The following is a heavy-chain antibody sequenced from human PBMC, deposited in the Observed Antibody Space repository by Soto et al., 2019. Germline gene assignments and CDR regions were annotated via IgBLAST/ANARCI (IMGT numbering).Heavy chain of an antibody. Sequence: GSLRLSCAASGFTVSSNYMSWVRQAPGKGLEWVSVIYSGGSTYYADSVKGRFTISRDNSKNALYLQMNSLRAEDTAVYYCARTDPYSSGYQIDYWGQGTLVTVSS. CDR2: IYSGGST. D-gene: IGHD3-22*01. CDR1: GFTVSSNY. J-gene: IGHJ4*02. V-gene: IGHV3-53*01. CDR3: ARTDPYSSGYQIDY.